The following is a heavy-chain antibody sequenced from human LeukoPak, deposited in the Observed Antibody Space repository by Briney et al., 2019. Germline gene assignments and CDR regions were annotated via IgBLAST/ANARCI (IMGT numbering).Heavy chain of an antibody. CDR1: GGSLTGYY. V-gene: IGHV4-34*01. CDR3: ARGASSWSPLDY. J-gene: IGHJ4*02. Sequence: SETLSLTCAVDGGSLTGYYWTWIRQPLGKGLEWIGEINHSGTTNYNPSHKSRVTIAVDMSKNELSLKLTSVTATDTAVYYCARGASSWSPLDYWGQGTLVTVSS. D-gene: IGHD6-13*01. CDR2: INHSGTT.